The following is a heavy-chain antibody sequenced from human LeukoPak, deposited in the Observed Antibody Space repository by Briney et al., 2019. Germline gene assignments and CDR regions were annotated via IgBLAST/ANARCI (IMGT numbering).Heavy chain of an antibody. D-gene: IGHD3-22*01. CDR2: IYHSGST. CDR1: GGPISSGGYS. V-gene: IGHV4-30-2*01. J-gene: IGHJ4*02. CDR3: ARSYDMGFEILD. Sequence: SETLSLTCAVSGGPISSGGYSWSWIRQPPGKGLEWIGYIYHSGSTYYNPSLKSRVTISVDRSKNQFSLKLSSVTAADTAVYYCARSYDMGFEILDWGQGTLVTVSS.